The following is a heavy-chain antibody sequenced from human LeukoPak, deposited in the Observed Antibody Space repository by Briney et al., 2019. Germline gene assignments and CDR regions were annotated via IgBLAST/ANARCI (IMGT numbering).Heavy chain of an antibody. V-gene: IGHV1-2*02. D-gene: IGHD6-13*01. Sequence: ASTKVSCKASGYTFTGYYLHWVRQAPGQGLEWMGWINPDSGDTNYAQKFQGRVTMTSDTSITTAYMELTRLIFDDTAVYYCARGSGIAAGGTRGKDYWGQGVLVTVFS. CDR3: ARGSGIAAGGTRGKDY. J-gene: IGHJ4*02. CDR2: INPDSGDT. CDR1: GYTFTGYY.